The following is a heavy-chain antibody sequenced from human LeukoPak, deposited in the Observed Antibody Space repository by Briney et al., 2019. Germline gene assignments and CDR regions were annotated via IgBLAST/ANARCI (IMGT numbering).Heavy chain of an antibody. CDR1: GFTFSTYV. J-gene: IGHJ6*02. D-gene: IGHD1-26*01. CDR2: VYYSGRT. Sequence: LRLSCAASGFTFSTYVMNWFRQAPGKGLEWIGYVYYSGRTNYNPSLKSRVTISVDTSKNQFSLKLSSVTAADTAVYYCARTFSESYYYYGMDVWGQGTTVTVSS. V-gene: IGHV4-59*01. CDR3: ARTFSESYYYYGMDV.